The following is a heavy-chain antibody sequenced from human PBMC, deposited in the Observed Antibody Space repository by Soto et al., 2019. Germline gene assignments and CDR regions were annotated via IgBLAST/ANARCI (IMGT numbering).Heavy chain of an antibody. CDR2: IVVGSGNT. D-gene: IGHD1-1*01. V-gene: IGHV1-58*01. J-gene: IGHJ6*02. CDR1: GFTFTSSA. Sequence: QMQLVQSGPEVKKPGTSVKVSCKASGFTFTSSAVQWVRQARGQRLEWIGWIVVGSGNTNYAQKFQERVTITRDMSTRTAYMELSSLRSEDTAVYYCAAESLGGTTFRHYYYGMDVWGQGTTVTVSS. CDR3: AAESLGGTTFRHYYYGMDV.